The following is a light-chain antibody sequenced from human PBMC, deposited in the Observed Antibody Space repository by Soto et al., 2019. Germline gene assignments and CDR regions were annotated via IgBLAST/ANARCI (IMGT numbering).Light chain of an antibody. J-gene: IGLJ2*01. CDR2: DND. CDR1: SSNIGRNY. Sequence: QSVLTQPPSMSAAPGQKVTISCSGSSSNIGRNYVSWYQHLPGTAPKLLIYDNDKRPSGIPDRFSGSKSGTSATLGITGLQTGDEADYYCGAWDNSLSVVVFGGGTKLTVL. CDR3: GAWDNSLSVVV. V-gene: IGLV1-51*01.